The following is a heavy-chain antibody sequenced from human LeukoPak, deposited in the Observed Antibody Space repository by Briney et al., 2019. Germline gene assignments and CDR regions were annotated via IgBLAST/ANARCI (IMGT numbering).Heavy chain of an antibody. CDR1: GGSISSSSYY. CDR3: ARGVELVGATRWFDP. D-gene: IGHD1-26*01. CDR2: IYYSGST. V-gene: IGHV4-39*07. Sequence: SETLSLTCTVSGGSISSSSYYWGWIRQPPGKGLEWIGSIYYSGSTYYNPSLKSRVTISVDTSKNQFSLKLSSVTAADTAVYYCARGVELVGATRWFDPWGQGTLVTVSS. J-gene: IGHJ5*02.